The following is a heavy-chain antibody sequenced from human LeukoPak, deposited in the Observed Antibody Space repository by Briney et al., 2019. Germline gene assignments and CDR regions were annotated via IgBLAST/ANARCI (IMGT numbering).Heavy chain of an antibody. V-gene: IGHV4-59*01. CDR2: IYYSGST. CDR1: GGSISPYY. J-gene: IGHJ4*02. CDR3: ARSTWLLDK. Sequence: PSETLSLTCTVSGGSISPYYRSWIRQPPGKGLEWIGYIYYSGSTNYNPSLKSRVTISLDTSKNQFSLKLTSVTAADTAVYYCARSTWLLDKWGQGTLVTVSS. D-gene: IGHD3-22*01.